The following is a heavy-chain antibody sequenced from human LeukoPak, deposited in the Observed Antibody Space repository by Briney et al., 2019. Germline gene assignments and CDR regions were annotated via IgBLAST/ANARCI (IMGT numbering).Heavy chain of an antibody. CDR1: GGSFSGYY. Sequence: KSSETLSLTCAVYGGSFSGYYWSWIRQPPGKGLEWIGEINHSGSTNYNPSLKSRVTISVDTSKNQFSLKLSSVTAADTAVYYCARVEGSSWYVGFDYWGQGTLVTVSS. CDR3: ARVEGSSWYVGFDY. CDR2: INHSGST. J-gene: IGHJ4*02. D-gene: IGHD6-13*01. V-gene: IGHV4-34*01.